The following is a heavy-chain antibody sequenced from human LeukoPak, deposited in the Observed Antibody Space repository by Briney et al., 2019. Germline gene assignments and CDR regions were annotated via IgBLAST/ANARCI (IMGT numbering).Heavy chain of an antibody. J-gene: IGHJ6*03. CDR2: IIPSDGDT. CDR3: ARKSLGYCSSTSCYGSMDV. CDR1: GYTFTYYY. Sequence: ASVKVSCKPSGYTFTYYYMNWVRQAPGQGLEWMGIIIPSDGDTYYAQKFQGRVTMTRDTSISTAYMELSRLRSDDTAVYYCARKSLGYCSSTSCYGSMDVWGKGTTVTVSS. D-gene: IGHD2-2*01. V-gene: IGHV1-2*02.